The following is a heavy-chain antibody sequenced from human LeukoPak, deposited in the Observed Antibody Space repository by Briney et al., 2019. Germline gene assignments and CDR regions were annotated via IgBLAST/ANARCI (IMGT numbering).Heavy chain of an antibody. Sequence: AGTLRLSCAASGFTFCSYGMHWLRPAQGQGLEGVAFIRFDGSNKYYADSVKGRFTSSRENSTNTLYLQMNSLRAEDTAVYYCAKNRWDIVVVVAAPAGMHYMDVWGKGTTVTASS. CDR1: GFTFCSYG. CDR2: IRFDGSNK. D-gene: IGHD2-15*01. CDR3: AKNRWDIVVVVAAPAGMHYMDV. V-gene: IGHV3-30*02. J-gene: IGHJ6*03.